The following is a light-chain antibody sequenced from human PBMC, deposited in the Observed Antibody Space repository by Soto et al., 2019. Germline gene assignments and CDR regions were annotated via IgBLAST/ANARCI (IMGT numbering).Light chain of an antibody. CDR2: AAP. Sequence: AVQMTQSPSSLSASVGDRVTITCRASQAIRSDLGWYQMKPGKVPKLLIYAAPNLQSGVPSRFIGRGYGTDFTLNISSLQPEDFATYYCLQDYNYPRTFGQGTKVEI. V-gene: IGKV1-6*01. J-gene: IGKJ1*01. CDR3: LQDYNYPRT. CDR1: QAIRSD.